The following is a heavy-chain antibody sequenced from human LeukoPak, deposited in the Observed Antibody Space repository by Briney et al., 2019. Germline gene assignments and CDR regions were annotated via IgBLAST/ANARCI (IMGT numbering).Heavy chain of an antibody. CDR1: GFTVSSNY. CDR2: IYSGGST. CDR3: ARERYSGYDPYYYYGMDV. J-gene: IGHJ6*02. D-gene: IGHD5-12*01. Sequence: GGSLRLSCAASGFTVSSNYMSWVRQAPGKGLEWVSVIYSGGSTYYADSVKGRFTISRDNSKNTLYLQMNSLRAEDTAVYYCARERYSGYDPYYYYGMDVWGQGTTVTVSS. V-gene: IGHV3-53*01.